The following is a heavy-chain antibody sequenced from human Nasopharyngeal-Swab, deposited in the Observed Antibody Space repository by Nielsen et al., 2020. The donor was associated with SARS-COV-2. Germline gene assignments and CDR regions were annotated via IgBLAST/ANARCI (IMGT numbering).Heavy chain of an antibody. CDR3: ATVKTYYYDSSGYYYSY. Sequence: SVKVSCKASGGTFSSYAISWVRQAPGQGLEWMGGIIPIFGTANYAQKFQGRVTITADKSTSTAYMELSSLRSEDTAVYYCATVKTYYYDSSGYYYSYWGQGTLVTVSS. J-gene: IGHJ4*02. D-gene: IGHD3-22*01. CDR1: GGTFSSYA. V-gene: IGHV1-69*06. CDR2: IIPIFGTA.